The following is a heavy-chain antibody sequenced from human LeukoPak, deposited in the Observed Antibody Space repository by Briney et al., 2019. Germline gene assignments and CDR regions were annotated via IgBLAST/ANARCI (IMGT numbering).Heavy chain of an antibody. V-gene: IGHV4-4*07. Sequence: KPSQTLSLTCTVSGGSISSYYWSWIRQPAGKGLEWNGRIYTSGSTNYNPSLKSRVTMSVDTSKNQFSLKLSSVTAADTAVYYCARDRLVATISANYYYYYGMDVWGQGTTVTVSS. CDR3: ARDRLVATISANYYYYYGMDV. J-gene: IGHJ6*02. CDR2: IYTSGST. D-gene: IGHD5-12*01. CDR1: GGSISSYY.